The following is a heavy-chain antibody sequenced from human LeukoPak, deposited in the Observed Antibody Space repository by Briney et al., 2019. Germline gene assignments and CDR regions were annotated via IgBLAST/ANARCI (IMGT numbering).Heavy chain of an antibody. J-gene: IGHJ5*02. V-gene: IGHV3-23*01. CDR3: VKGACSSGCSGNH. CDR2: ITDTYNT. CDR1: GIAFSDSA. D-gene: IGHD6-19*01. Sequence: GGSLRLSCAASGIAFSDSAMYWVRHAPGKGLECVSVITDTYNTYYGDSVKGRFTVSRDNSRKTLYLQMNSLRVDDTALYYCVKGACSSGCSGNHWGQGTRVIVSP.